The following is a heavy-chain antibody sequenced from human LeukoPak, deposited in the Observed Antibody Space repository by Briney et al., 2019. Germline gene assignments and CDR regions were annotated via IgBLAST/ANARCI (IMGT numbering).Heavy chain of an antibody. CDR3: ARVQQWLAPVY. D-gene: IGHD6-19*01. Sequence: GGSLRLSCAASGFSFSSYSMDWVRQAPGKGLEWVSSISSSSSYIYYADSVKGRFTISRDNAKNSLYPQMNSLRAEDTAVYYCARVQQWLAPVYWGQGTLVTVSS. CDR2: ISSSSSYI. V-gene: IGHV3-21*01. CDR1: GFSFSSYS. J-gene: IGHJ4*02.